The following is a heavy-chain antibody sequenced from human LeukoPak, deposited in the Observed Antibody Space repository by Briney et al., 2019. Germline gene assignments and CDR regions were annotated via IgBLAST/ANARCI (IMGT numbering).Heavy chain of an antibody. Sequence: SVKVSCKASGYTFTSYAMHWVRQAPGQRLEWMGWINAGNGNTKYSQKFQGRVTITRDTSASTAYMELSSLRSEDTAVYYCARDRHDSGWTYDAFDIWGQGTMVTVSS. J-gene: IGHJ3*02. V-gene: IGHV1-3*01. CDR2: INAGNGNT. CDR3: ARDRHDSGWTYDAFDI. CDR1: GYTFTSYA. D-gene: IGHD6-19*01.